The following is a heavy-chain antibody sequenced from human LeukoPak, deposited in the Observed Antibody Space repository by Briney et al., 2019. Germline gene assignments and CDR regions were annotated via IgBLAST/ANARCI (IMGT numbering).Heavy chain of an antibody. CDR2: ISAYNGNT. J-gene: IGHJ5*02. Sequence: ASVKVSCKASGYTFTSYGISWVRQAPGQGLEWMGWISAYNGNTNYAQKLQGRVTMTTDTSTSTAYMELRSLRSDDMAVYYCARDQGQRITMIVVSIGQNWFDPWGQGTLVTVSS. CDR3: ARDQGQRITMIVVSIGQNWFDP. D-gene: IGHD3-22*01. CDR1: GYTFTSYG. V-gene: IGHV1-18*03.